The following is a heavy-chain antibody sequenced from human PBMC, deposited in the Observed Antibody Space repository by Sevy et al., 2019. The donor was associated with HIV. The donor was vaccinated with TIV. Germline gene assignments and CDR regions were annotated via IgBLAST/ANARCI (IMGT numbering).Heavy chain of an antibody. CDR2: IYPGDSDT. CDR3: ASWEYSSSSSVGSFDY. D-gene: IGHD6-6*01. CDR1: GYSFTSYW. V-gene: IGHV5-51*01. Sequence: GESLKISCKGSGYSFTSYWIGWVRQMPGKGLEWMGIIYPGDSDTRYGPSFQGQVTISADKSISTAYLQWSSLKASDTAMYYCASWEYSSSSSVGSFDYWGQGTLVTVSS. J-gene: IGHJ4*02.